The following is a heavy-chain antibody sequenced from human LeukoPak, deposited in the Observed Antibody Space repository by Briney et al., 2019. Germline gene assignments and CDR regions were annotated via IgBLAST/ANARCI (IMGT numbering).Heavy chain of an antibody. CDR2: ISPNSGGT. Sequence: ASVKVSCKASGYTFTNYYMHWVRQAPGQGLEWMGRISPNSGGTNYAQKFQGRVTMTRDTSISTAYMELSRLRSDDTAVYYCASLEGYCSGGSCHTFDYWGQGTLVTVSS. CDR1: GYTFTNYY. D-gene: IGHD2-15*01. V-gene: IGHV1-2*06. J-gene: IGHJ4*02. CDR3: ASLEGYCSGGSCHTFDY.